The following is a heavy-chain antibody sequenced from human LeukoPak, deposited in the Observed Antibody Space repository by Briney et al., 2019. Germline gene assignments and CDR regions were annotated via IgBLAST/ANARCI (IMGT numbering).Heavy chain of an antibody. CDR3: SRARYHDSRGYYPRYYYYYGMDV. CDR2: TYYRSKWYN. D-gene: IGHD3-22*01. J-gene: IGHJ6*02. V-gene: IGHV6-1*01. Sequence: SQTLSLTCAISGDSVSSNSAAWNWIRQSPSRGLVWLGRTYYRSKWYNDYAVSVKSRIAINPDTSKNQFSLQLNTVTPEDTAVYYCSRARYHDSRGYYPRYYYYYGMDVWGQGTTVTVSS. CDR1: GDSVSSNSAA.